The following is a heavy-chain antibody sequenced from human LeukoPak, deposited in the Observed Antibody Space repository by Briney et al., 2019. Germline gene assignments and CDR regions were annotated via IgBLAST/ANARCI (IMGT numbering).Heavy chain of an antibody. J-gene: IGHJ3*01. CDR3: AKGRPVLNDALDV. CDR2: ISGSGGTT. Sequence: PGGSLRPSCAASGFTFSNYAISWVRQAPGKGLEWVSVISGSGGTTFYSDPVKRRFTISRDNSNNTLYLQMNSLRVGDTAVYYCAKGRPVLNDALDVWGQGTMVTVSS. CDR1: GFTFSNYA. V-gene: IGHV3-23*01. D-gene: IGHD6-6*01.